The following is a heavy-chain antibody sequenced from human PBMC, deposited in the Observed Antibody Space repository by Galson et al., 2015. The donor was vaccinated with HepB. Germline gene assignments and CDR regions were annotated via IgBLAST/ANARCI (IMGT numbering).Heavy chain of an antibody. CDR3: ATVVVGAEWDLYDY. V-gene: IGHV1-24*01. J-gene: IGHJ4*02. D-gene: IGHD1-26*01. CDR2: FDPEDGET. Sequence: SVKVSCKVSGYTLTELSMHWVRQAPGKGLEWMGGFDPEDGETIYAQKFQGRVTMTEDTSTDTAYMELSSLRSEDTAVYYCATVVVGAEWDLYDYWGQGTLVTVSS. CDR1: GYTLTELS.